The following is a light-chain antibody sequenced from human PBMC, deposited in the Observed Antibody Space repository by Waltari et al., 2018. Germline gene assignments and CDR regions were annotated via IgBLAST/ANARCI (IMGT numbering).Light chain of an antibody. Sequence: QTVVTQEPSSSVSPGGTVTLTCALSSGSLSTTSYATWYQQTPGQAPRTLVHTANSRSSGVPARFSGSILGNTAALTITGAQADDEADYYCALYMGSGIWVFGGGTRLTVL. CDR2: TAN. J-gene: IGLJ3*02. V-gene: IGLV8-61*01. CDR3: ALYMGSGIWV. CDR1: SGSLSTTSY.